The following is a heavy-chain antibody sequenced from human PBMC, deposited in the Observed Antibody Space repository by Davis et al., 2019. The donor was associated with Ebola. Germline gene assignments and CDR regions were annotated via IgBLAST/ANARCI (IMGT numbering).Heavy chain of an antibody. CDR3: AKGRVAASGD. V-gene: IGHV3-33*06. D-gene: IGHD1-26*01. CDR2: IWYYGNNK. J-gene: IGHJ4*02. Sequence: GESLKISCAASGFTFSSYGMHWVRQAPGKGLEWVAVIWYYGNNKYYADSVKGRFTISRDNSKDTLYLQMNSLRAEDTAVYYCAKGRVAASGDWGQGTLVTVSS. CDR1: GFTFSSYG.